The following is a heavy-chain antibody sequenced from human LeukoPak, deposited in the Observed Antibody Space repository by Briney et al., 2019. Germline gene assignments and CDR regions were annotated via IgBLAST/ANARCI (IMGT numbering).Heavy chain of an antibody. J-gene: IGHJ5*02. CDR1: GFIFNNYG. V-gene: IGHV3-23*01. CDR2: ISNDGGGT. CDR3: AKGNSGYFSDL. D-gene: IGHD3-22*01. Sequence: TGGSLRLSCSASGFIFNNYGLMWVRQAPGKGLEWVSAISNDGGGTTYADFVKGRFTISRDNSKNTLSPQMNSLRPEDTALYYCAKGNSGYFSDLWGQGTVVTVSS.